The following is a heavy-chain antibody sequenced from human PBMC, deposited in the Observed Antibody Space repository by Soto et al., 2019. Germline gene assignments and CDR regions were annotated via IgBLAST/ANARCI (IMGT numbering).Heavy chain of an antibody. Sequence: SGTLSLTCAFYGGSFSGYYWSLVRPPPGKGLEWIGEINHSGSTNYNPSLKSRVTISVDTSKNQFSLKLSSVTAADTAVYYCARGNRLWFGEPRVNWFDPWGQGTLVTVSS. J-gene: IGHJ5*02. CDR2: INHSGST. CDR3: ARGNRLWFGEPRVNWFDP. CDR1: GGSFSGYY. V-gene: IGHV4-34*01. D-gene: IGHD3-10*01.